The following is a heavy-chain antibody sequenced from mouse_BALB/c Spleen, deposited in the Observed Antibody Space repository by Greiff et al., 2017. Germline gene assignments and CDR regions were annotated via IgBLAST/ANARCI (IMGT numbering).Heavy chain of an antibody. V-gene: IGHV14-1*02. CDR3: ASGLY. CDR2: IDPENGNT. CDR1: GFNIKDYY. Sequence: EVKLMESGAELVRPGALVKLSCKASGFNIKDYYMHWVKQRPEQGLEWIGWIDPENGNTIYDPKFQGKASITADTSSNTAYLQLSSLTSEDTAVYYCASGLYWGQGTTLTVSS. J-gene: IGHJ2*01.